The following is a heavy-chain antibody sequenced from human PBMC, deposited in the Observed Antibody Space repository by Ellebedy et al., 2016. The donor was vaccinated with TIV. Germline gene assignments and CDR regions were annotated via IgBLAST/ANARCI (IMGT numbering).Heavy chain of an antibody. V-gene: IGHV1-69*13. D-gene: IGHD3-10*01. Sequence: AASVKVSCKASGGIFTSYAFSWARQAPGQGLEWMGVIVPVFGTVNYAHKFQGRVTITADESASATYMELRDLRSDDTAVYFCAKDRPGEGATASGWAFDVWGQGTRVTVS. CDR3: AKDRPGEGATASGWAFDV. CDR1: GGIFTSYA. CDR2: IVPVFGTV. J-gene: IGHJ3*01.